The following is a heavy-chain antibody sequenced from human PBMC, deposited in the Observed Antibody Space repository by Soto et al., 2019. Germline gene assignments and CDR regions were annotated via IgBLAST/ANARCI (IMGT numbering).Heavy chain of an antibody. V-gene: IGHV4-34*01. CDR3: ARVSDY. CDR2: INHSGSA. CDR1: GGSFIDYS. J-gene: IGHJ4*02. Sequence: QVLLQQWGAGRLKPSETLSLPCAVYGGSFIDYSWGWIRQSPGTGLEWIGEINHSGSANYNPSLKSRVTISVDTSKNPFSLKLYSVTATDAAVYYCARVSDYWSQGTLVTVSS.